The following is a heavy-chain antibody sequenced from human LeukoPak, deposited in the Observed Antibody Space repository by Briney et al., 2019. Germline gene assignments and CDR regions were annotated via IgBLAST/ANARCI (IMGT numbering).Heavy chain of an antibody. CDR3: ARDGLTHFDS. D-gene: IGHD4-23*01. J-gene: IGHJ4*02. Sequence: GGSLTLSCAPSRFTFTTYWMHWVRQAPGGGLVGVSRLSPNGRSSVYGDSVKGRFTISRDNAKNSLYLEMNSLRAEDTAVYCCARDGLTHFDSWGLGTLVTVSS. V-gene: IGHV3-74*01. CDR1: RFTFTTYW. CDR2: LSPNGRSS.